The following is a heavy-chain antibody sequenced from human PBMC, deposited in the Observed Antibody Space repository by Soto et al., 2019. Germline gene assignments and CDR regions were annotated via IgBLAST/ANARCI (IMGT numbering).Heavy chain of an antibody. CDR2: INAGNGNT. Sequence: GASVKVSCKASGYTFTSYAMHWVRQAPGQRLEWMGWINAGNGNTKYSQKFQGRVTITRDTSASTAYMELSSLRFEDTAVYYCARKLPLAIRSSPDSNWFDPWGQGTLVTVSS. CDR1: GYTFTSYA. D-gene: IGHD1-26*01. V-gene: IGHV1-3*01. CDR3: ARKLPLAIRSSPDSNWFDP. J-gene: IGHJ5*02.